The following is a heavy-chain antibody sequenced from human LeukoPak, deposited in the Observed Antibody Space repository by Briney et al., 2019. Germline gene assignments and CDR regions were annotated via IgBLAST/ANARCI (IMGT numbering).Heavy chain of an antibody. V-gene: IGHV3-21*01. J-gene: IGHJ4*02. D-gene: IGHD3-3*01. CDR2: ISSGSSYI. Sequence: AGGSLRLSCAASGFTFSSYSMNWVRQAPGKGLEWVSSISSGSSYIYYADSVKGRFTISRDNAKNSLYLQMNSLRAEDTAVYYCARDWGIFGADYWGQGTLVTVSS. CDR1: GFTFSSYS. CDR3: ARDWGIFGADY.